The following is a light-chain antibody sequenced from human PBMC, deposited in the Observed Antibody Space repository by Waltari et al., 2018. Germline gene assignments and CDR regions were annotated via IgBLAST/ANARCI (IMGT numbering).Light chain of an antibody. CDR3: QQYRTYPWT. V-gene: IGKV1-5*03. CDR1: QSISGL. J-gene: IGKJ1*01. CDR2: EPS. Sequence: DIQMTQSPSTLSASVGDRITITCRASQSISGLLAWDGQEAGKAPKLLFYEPSTLESGVPSRFSGSGSETEFTLTISGVQPDDVATFYCQQYRTYPWTFGRGTKVEIK.